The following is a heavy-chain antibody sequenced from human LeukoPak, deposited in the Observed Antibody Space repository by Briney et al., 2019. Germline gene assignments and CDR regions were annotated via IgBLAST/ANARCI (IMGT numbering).Heavy chain of an antibody. CDR3: AREGGNWGEGYFDY. CDR1: EFTFSDYY. J-gene: IGHJ4*02. V-gene: IGHV3-11*04. CDR2: INGSSSTM. D-gene: IGHD7-27*01. Sequence: GGSLRLSCAASEFTFSDYYMSWIRQVPGKGLEWVSYINGSSSTMYYANSVKGRFTISRDNAKNLLYLQMNRLRAGDTAVYNCAREGGNWGEGYFDYWGQGTLVTVSS.